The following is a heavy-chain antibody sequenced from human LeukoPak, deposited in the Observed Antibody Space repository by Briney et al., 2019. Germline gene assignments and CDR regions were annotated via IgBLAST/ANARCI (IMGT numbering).Heavy chain of an antibody. CDR2: INHSGST. D-gene: IGHD3-22*01. V-gene: IGHV4-34*01. CDR1: GGSSSDYY. Sequence: PSETLSLTCAVYGGSSSDYYWSWIRQPPGKGLEWIGEINHSGSTIYNPSLRSRVTISVDTSKNQISLKLSSVTAADTAVYYCARLVYYDSSGYILDWGQGTLVTVSS. CDR3: ARLVYYDSSGYILD. J-gene: IGHJ4*02.